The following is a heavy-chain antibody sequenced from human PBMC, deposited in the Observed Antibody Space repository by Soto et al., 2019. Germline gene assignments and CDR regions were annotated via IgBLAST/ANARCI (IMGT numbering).Heavy chain of an antibody. CDR2: ISSSSSTI. CDR1: GFTFSSYS. J-gene: IGHJ4*02. D-gene: IGHD3-22*01. CDR3: ARDYYDSSGYYYGPFSGFFDY. Sequence: GGSLRLSCAASGFTFSSYSMNWVRQAPGKGLEWVSYISSSSSTIYYADSVKGRFTISRDNAKNSLYLQMNSLRAEDTAVYYCARDYYDSSGYYYGPFSGFFDYWGQGTLVTVSS. V-gene: IGHV3-48*01.